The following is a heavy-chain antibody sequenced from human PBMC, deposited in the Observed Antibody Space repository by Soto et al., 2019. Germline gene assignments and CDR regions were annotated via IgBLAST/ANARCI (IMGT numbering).Heavy chain of an antibody. CDR2: IYYSGST. J-gene: IGHJ5*02. D-gene: IGHD2-8*01. V-gene: IGHV4-61*08. CDR1: GGSISSGGYY. Sequence: PSDTLSLTCTVSGGSISSGGYYWSWIRQHPGKGLEWIGYIYYSGSTNYNPSLKSRVTMPVDTSKNQFSLKLSSVTAADTAVYYCARVRGYCTNGVCYRSWFEPWGQGTPVTVSS. CDR3: ARVRGYCTNGVCYRSWFEP.